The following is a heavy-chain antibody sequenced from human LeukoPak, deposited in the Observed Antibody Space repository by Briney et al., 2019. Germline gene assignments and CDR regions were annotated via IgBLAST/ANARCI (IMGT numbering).Heavy chain of an antibody. Sequence: RASVKVSCKASGGTFSSYAISWVRQAPGQGLEWMGGIIPIFGTANYAQKFQGRVTITADESTSTAYMELSSLRSEDTAVYYCARDQRYYDSSGYQLLPWGQGTLVTVSS. J-gene: IGHJ5*02. V-gene: IGHV1-69*13. CDR1: GGTFSSYA. D-gene: IGHD3-22*01. CDR3: ARDQRYYDSSGYQLLP. CDR2: IIPIFGTA.